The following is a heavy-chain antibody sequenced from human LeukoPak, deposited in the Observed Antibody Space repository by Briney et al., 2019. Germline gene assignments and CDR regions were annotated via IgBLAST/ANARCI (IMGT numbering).Heavy chain of an antibody. CDR1: GSTFSDAW. V-gene: IGHV3-15*01. CDR2: IKSKTDGGTT. D-gene: IGHD5-18*01. Sequence: GGSLRLSCAASGSTFSDAWMAWVRQAPGKGLEWVGHIKSKTDGGTTDYAAPVKGRFTISRDDSQSTLYLQMNSLKTEDTAVYYCATEVLGYSFGNYWGKGTLVTVSS. CDR3: ATEVLGYSFGNY. J-gene: IGHJ4*02.